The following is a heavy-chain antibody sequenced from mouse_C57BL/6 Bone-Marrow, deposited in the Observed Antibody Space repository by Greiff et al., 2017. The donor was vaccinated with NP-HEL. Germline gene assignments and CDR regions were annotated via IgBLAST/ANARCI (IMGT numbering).Heavy chain of an antibody. CDR3: ARGYAMDY. CDR2: IDPSDSYT. V-gene: IGHV1-59*01. Sequence: QVHLQQPGAELVRPGTSVKLSCKASGYTFTSYWMHWVKQRPGQGLEWIGVIDPSDSYTNYNQKFKGKATLTVDTSSSTAYMQLSSLTSEDSAVYYCARGYAMDYWGQGTSVTVSS. CDR1: GYTFTSYW. J-gene: IGHJ4*01.